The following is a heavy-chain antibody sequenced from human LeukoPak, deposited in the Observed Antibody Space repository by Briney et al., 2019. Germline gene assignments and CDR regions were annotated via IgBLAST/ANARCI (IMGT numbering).Heavy chain of an antibody. CDR3: ARRLETSEWFDS. CDR1: GYSFTSYW. J-gene: IGHJ5*01. Sequence: GESLKISCKGSGYSFTSYWIGWVRQVPGKGLEWMGIIYPGDSDTRYSPSFQGQVTISADRSISTAYLQWSSLKASDTAVYYCARRLETSEWFDSWGQGTPVTVSS. V-gene: IGHV5-51*01. D-gene: IGHD5/OR15-5a*01. CDR2: IYPGDSDT.